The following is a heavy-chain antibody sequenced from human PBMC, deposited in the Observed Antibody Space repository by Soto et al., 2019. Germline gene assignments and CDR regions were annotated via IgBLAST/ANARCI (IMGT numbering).Heavy chain of an antibody. CDR1: GFTFSSYA. CDR3: ARMYRYYDSSGYLDAFDI. J-gene: IGHJ3*02. D-gene: IGHD3-22*01. CDR2: ISGSGGST. V-gene: IGHV3-23*01. Sequence: PGGSLRLSCAASGFTFSSYAMSWVRQAPGKGLEWVSAISGSGGSTYYADSVKGRFTISRDNAKNSLYLQMNSLRAEDTAVYYCARMYRYYDSSGYLDAFDIWGQGTMVTVSS.